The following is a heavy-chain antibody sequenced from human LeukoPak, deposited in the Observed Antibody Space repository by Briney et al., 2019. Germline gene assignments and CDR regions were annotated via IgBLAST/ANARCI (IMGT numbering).Heavy chain of an antibody. CDR3: ARGGDSYFDY. J-gene: IGHJ4*02. Sequence: GGSLRLSCAASGFTFSSYTMSWVRQAPGKGLEWVSYIADSVRGRFTISRDNAKSSLYLQMNSLRAEATAVYYCARGGDSYFDYWGQGALVTVSS. D-gene: IGHD4-17*01. CDR2: I. CDR1: GFTFSSYT. V-gene: IGHV3-21*01.